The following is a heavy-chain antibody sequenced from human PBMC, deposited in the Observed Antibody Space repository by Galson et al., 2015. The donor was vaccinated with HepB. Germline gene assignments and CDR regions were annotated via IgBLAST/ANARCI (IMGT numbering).Heavy chain of an antibody. D-gene: IGHD5-12*01. CDR2: INPSGGST. CDR3: ARAIVATTYFDY. J-gene: IGHJ4*02. Sequence: SVKVSCKASGYTFTSCYMHWVRQAPGQGLEWMGIINPSGGSTSYAQKFQGRVTMTRDTSTSTVYMELSSLRSEDTAVYYCARAIVATTYFDYWGQGTLVTVSS. V-gene: IGHV1-46*03. CDR1: GYTFTSCY.